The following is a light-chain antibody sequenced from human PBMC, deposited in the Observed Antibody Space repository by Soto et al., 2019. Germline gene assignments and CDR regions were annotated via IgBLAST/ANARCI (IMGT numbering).Light chain of an antibody. Sequence: DIVMTQSPDSLSVSLGERATINCKSSQSVLSSSNNKNYLAWYQQKPGQPPKVVIYWASTRGSGVPDRFSGSGSGTDFTLTISSLQAEDVAVYYWQQSSSLPLSFGGGTRVEIK. CDR2: WAS. V-gene: IGKV4-1*01. J-gene: IGKJ4*02. CDR3: QQSSSLPLS. CDR1: QSVLSSSNNKNY.